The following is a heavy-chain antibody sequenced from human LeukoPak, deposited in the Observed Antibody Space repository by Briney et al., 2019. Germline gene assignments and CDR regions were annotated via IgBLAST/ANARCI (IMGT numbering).Heavy chain of an antibody. CDR3: AAGFYFGDY. D-gene: IGHD3-3*01. CDR1: GXTFKTYG. J-gene: IGHJ4*02. V-gene: IGHV3-23*01. Sequence: PGGSLRLSCVASGXTFKTYGMSWVLQAPGKGLEWVSTISGSDGSTYYADSVKGRFTISRDNSKSTLYLQMNSLRAEDTAVYYCAAGFYFGDYWGQGTLVTVSS. CDR2: ISGSDGST.